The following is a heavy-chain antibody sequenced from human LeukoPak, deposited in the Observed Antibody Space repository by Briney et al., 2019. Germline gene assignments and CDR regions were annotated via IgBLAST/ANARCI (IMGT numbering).Heavy chain of an antibody. Sequence: SETLSLTCAVYGGSFSGYYWSWIRQPPGKGLEWIGEINHSGSTNYNPSLKSRVTISVDTSKNQFSLKLSSVTAADTAVYYCARRKTRGVVVVPAAMFGFDYWGQGTLVTVSS. CDR2: INHSGST. CDR3: ARRKTRGVVVVPAAMFGFDY. CDR1: GGSFSGYY. J-gene: IGHJ4*02. V-gene: IGHV4-34*01. D-gene: IGHD2-2*01.